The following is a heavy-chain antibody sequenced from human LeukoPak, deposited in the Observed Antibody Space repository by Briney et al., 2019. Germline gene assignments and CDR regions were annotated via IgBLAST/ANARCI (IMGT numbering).Heavy chain of an antibody. D-gene: IGHD3-10*01. CDR3: AKEGGSGSEEEYYYDGMDV. Sequence: GRSLRLAWAPSGPTFSSYATSWARQAPGSWWEWVTAISGRVGSTYYADSVKGRFTISRDNSKNTLYLQMNSLRAEDTAVYYCAKEGGSGSEEEYYYDGMDVWGQGTTVTVSS. CDR1: GPTFSSYA. J-gene: IGHJ6*02. V-gene: IGHV3-23*01. CDR2: ISGRVGST.